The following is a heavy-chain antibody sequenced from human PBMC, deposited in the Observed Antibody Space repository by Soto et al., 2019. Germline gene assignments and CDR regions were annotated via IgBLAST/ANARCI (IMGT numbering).Heavy chain of an antibody. CDR3: ASPHLDYYGSGSYSSYFHY. CDR1: GFTFSSYG. J-gene: IGHJ4*02. CDR2: ISYDGSDK. D-gene: IGHD3-10*01. V-gene: IGHV3-30*03. Sequence: GGSLRLSCAASGFTFSSYGMHWVRQAPGTGLEWVAVISYDGSDKDYEDSVKGRFTISRDNSKNTLYLQMNSLRAEDTAVYYCASPHLDYYGSGSYSSYFHYWGQGTLVTVSS.